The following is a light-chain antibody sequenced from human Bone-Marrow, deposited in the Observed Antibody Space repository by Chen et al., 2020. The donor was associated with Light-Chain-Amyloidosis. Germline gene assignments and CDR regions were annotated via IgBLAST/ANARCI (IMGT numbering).Light chain of an antibody. Sequence: DVVLTQSRTSLPVTAGEPASISCRSSQSLSHSTGYNYLDWYLQKPGQSPQLLIYLGSTRASGVPDRFSGSGSGTDFTLKIRRVETEDVGVYYCMQALQSPPTFGQGTKVEIK. V-gene: IGKV2-28*01. CDR3: MQALQSPPT. J-gene: IGKJ1*01. CDR2: LGS. CDR1: QSLSHSTGYNY.